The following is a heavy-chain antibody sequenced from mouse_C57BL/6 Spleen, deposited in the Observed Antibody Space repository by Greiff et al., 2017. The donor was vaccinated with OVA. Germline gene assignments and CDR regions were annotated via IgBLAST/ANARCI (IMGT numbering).Heavy chain of an antibody. V-gene: IGHV5-6*01. CDR2: ISSGGSYT. D-gene: IGHD1-1*01. J-gene: IGHJ4*01. Sequence: EVQLQQSGGDLVKPGGSLKLSCAASGFTFSSYGMSWVRQTPDKRLEWVATISSGGSYTYYPDSVKGRFTISRDNAKNTLYLQMSSLKSEDTAMYYCARQRDGSDAMDYWGQGTSVTVSS. CDR1: GFTFSSYG. CDR3: ARQRDGSDAMDY.